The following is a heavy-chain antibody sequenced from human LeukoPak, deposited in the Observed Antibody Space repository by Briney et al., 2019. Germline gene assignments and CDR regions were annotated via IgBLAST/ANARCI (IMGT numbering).Heavy chain of an antibody. CDR1: GGSISSSSYY. J-gene: IGHJ2*01. V-gene: IGHV4-39*07. CDR3: ARXXXXXXGXXL. CDR2: XXXXXXT. Sequence: SETLSLTCTVSGGSISSSSYYWGWIRQPPGKGLXWIGSXXXXXXTXYNPSXXSRVTISVDTSKNQFSLKLSSVTAADTAVYYCARXXXXXXGXXLWGRGTLVTVSS.